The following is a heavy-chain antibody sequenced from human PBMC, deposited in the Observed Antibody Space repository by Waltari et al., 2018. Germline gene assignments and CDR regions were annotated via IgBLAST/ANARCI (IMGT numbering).Heavy chain of an antibody. CDR1: GYSFTSSW. J-gene: IGHJ4*02. CDR3: ARATTAADYCDY. V-gene: IGHV5-51*03. CDR2: NYPEDSST. D-gene: IGHD6-13*01. Sequence: EVQLVQSGAEVKKPGESLKISCKGSGYSFTSSWIGWVRQMPGKGLAWMGINYPEDSSTTYSPSFQGQATISVGKSISTAYRQWSILKASDTAMYYCARATTAADYCDYWGQGTLVTVSS.